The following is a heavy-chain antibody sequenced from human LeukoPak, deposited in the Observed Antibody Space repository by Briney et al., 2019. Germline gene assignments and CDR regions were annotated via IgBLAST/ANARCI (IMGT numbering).Heavy chain of an antibody. CDR1: GGSISSYY. D-gene: IGHD2-2*01. J-gene: IGHJ2*01. CDR3: ARDLLVGPNGYWYFDL. CDR2: IYYSGST. V-gene: IGHV4-59*01. Sequence: SETLSLTCTVSGGSISSYYWSWLRQPPGKGLEWIGYIYYSGSTNYNPSLKSRVTISVDTSKNQFSLKLSSVTAADTAVYYCARDLLVGPNGYWYFDLWGRGTLVTVSS.